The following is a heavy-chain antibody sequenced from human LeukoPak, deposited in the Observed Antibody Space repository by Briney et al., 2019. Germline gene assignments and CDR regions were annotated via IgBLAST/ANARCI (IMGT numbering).Heavy chain of an antibody. D-gene: IGHD5-12*01. Sequence: SETLSLTCTVSGGSISGYYWSWIRQPPGKGLEWIGYIYYSGSTNYNPSLKSRVTISVDTSKNQFSLKLSSVTAADTAVYYCASGYDFPDYWGQGTLVTVSS. CDR2: IYYSGST. V-gene: IGHV4-59*01. CDR3: ASGYDFPDY. J-gene: IGHJ4*02. CDR1: GGSISGYY.